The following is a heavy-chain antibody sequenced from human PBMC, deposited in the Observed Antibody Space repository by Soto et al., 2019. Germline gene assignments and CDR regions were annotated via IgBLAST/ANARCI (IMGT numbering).Heavy chain of an antibody. CDR2: ISYDGSNK. Sequence: QVQLVESGGGVVQPGRSLRLSCAASGFTFSSYGMHWVRQAPGKGLEWVAVISYDGSNKYYADSVKGRFTISRDNSKIMLYLQMNSRRAEDTTVYYCAKDQGYGSGGSCYGMDVWGQGTTVTVSS. D-gene: IGHD2-15*01. CDR1: GFTFSSYG. V-gene: IGHV3-30*18. J-gene: IGHJ6*02. CDR3: AKDQGYGSGGSCYGMDV.